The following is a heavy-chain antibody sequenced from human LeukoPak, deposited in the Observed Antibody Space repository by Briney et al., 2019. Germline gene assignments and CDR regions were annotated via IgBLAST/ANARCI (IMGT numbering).Heavy chain of an antibody. CDR3: ARGYCSGTNCHTTFDY. D-gene: IGHD2-2*02. V-gene: IGHV3-66*01. CDR1: GFTVSSNY. Sequence: GGSLRLSCAASGFTVSSNYMSWVRQAPGKGLEWVSVIYSGGSTYYADSVKGRFTISRDNSKNTLYLQMNSLRAEDTAVYYCARGYCSGTNCHTTFDYWGQGTLVTVSS. CDR2: IYSGGST. J-gene: IGHJ4*02.